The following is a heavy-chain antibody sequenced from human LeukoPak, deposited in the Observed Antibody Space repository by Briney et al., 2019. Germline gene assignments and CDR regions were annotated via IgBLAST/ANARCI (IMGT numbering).Heavy chain of an antibody. CDR1: GFTFSSYA. CDR2: ISYDGSNK. V-gene: IGHV3-30-3*01. Sequence: GGSLRLSCAASGFTFSSYAMHWVRQAPGKGLEWVAVISYDGSNKYYADSVKGRFTISRDNSKNTLYLQMNSLRAEDTAVCYCARKSGYTLLLLGYGMDVWGQGTTVTVSS. CDR3: ARKSGYTLLLLGYGMDV. D-gene: IGHD3-3*01. J-gene: IGHJ6*02.